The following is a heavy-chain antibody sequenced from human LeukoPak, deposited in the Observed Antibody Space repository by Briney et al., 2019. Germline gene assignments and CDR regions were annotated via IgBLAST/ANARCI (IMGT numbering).Heavy chain of an antibody. CDR3: ARDSPGYGGYSY. Sequence: GGSLRLSCAASGFTFSGYEMNWVRQAPGKGLEWVSYISISGTNMLYADSVKGRFTISRDNSRTSLYLQMSSLRAEDTAVYYCARDSPGYGGYSYWGQGTLVTVSS. CDR1: GFTFSGYE. D-gene: IGHD5-12*01. J-gene: IGHJ4*02. CDR2: ISISGTNM. V-gene: IGHV3-48*03.